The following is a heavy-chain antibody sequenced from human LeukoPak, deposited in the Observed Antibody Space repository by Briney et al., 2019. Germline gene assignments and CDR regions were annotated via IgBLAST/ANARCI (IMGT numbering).Heavy chain of an antibody. CDR2: ISGSGGST. CDR3: APDDFWSGYTHLNFDY. V-gene: IGHV3-23*01. D-gene: IGHD3-3*01. CDR1: GFTVSSNF. J-gene: IGHJ4*02. Sequence: PGGSLRLSCAASGFTVSSNFMSWVRQAPGKGLEWVSAISGSGGSTYYADSVKGRFTISRDNSKNTLYLQMNSLRAEDTAVYYCAPDDFWSGYTHLNFDYWGQGTLVTVSS.